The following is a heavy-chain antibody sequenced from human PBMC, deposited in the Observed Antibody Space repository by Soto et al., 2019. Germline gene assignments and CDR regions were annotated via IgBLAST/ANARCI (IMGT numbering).Heavy chain of an antibody. D-gene: IGHD3-10*01. J-gene: IGHJ6*02. CDR3: AAELGFGKLSVV. V-gene: IGHV1-69*01. CDR2: IIPLFGTT. Sequence: QVQVVQSGVEVRRPGSPVKVSCKASGDTFKNCVISWVRQAPGQGLEWMGGIIPLFGTTDFAQRFQGRLKITTDESTTTAYMELSRLRSEDTATYYCAAELGFGKLSVVWGQGTTVIVSS. CDR1: GDTFKNCV.